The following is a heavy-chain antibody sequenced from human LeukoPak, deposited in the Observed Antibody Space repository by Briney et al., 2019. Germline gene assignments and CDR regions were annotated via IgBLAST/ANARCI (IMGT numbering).Heavy chain of an antibody. CDR1: GFTVSSNY. V-gene: IGHV3-66*01. CDR2: IYSGGST. CDR3: ARGHDPDFDY. D-gene: IGHD1-14*01. Sequence: PGGSLRLSCAASGFTVSSNYMSWVRQAPGRGLEWVLVIYSGGSTYYADSVKGRFTISRDNSKNTLYLQMNSLRAEDTAVYYCARGHDPDFDYWGQGTLVTVSS. J-gene: IGHJ4*02.